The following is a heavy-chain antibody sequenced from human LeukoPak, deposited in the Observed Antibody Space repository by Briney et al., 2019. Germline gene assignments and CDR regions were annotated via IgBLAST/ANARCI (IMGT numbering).Heavy chain of an antibody. CDR2: IYYTGST. J-gene: IGHJ2*01. V-gene: IGHV4-59*01. D-gene: IGHD3-3*01. CDR1: GGSISSYY. Sequence: PSETLSLTCIVTGGSISSYYWSWIRQPPGKGLEWIGYIYYTGSTNYNPSPKSRVTISVDTSKNQFSLKLSSVTAADTAVYYCARLSYDYWYFDLWGRGTLVTVSS. CDR3: ARLSYDYWYFDL.